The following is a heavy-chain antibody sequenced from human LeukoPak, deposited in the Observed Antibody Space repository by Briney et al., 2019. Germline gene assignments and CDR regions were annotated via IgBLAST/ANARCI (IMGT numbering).Heavy chain of an antibody. V-gene: IGHV4-59*08. D-gene: IGHD5-12*01. CDR3: ARHLYSGYDRVFDY. Sequence: SETLSLTCTVSGGSISGYYWIWIRQPPGKGLEWIGYVYYTGITNYNPSLKSRVTISVDTSKRQFSLKLSSVPAADTAVYFCARHLYSGYDRVFDYWGQGSLVTVSS. J-gene: IGHJ4*02. CDR1: GGSISGYY. CDR2: VYYTGIT.